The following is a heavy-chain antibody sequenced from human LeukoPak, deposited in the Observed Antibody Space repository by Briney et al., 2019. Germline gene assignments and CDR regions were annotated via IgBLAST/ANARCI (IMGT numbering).Heavy chain of an antibody. D-gene: IGHD6-19*01. V-gene: IGHV3-53*01. J-gene: IGHJ4*02. Sequence: GGSLRLSCAVSGFTVSGNYMSWVRQAPGKGLEWVSLIYSGGSTYYADSVKGRFTISRGNSKNTLYLQMNSLRAEDTAVYYCQAVAGTPFDYWGQGTLVTVSS. CDR3: QAVAGTPFDY. CDR2: IYSGGST. CDR1: GFTVSGNY.